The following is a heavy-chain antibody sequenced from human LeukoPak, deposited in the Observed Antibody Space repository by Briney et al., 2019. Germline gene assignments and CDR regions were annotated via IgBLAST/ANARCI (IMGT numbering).Heavy chain of an antibody. V-gene: IGHV4-59*01. Sequence: PSETLSLTCTVSGGSISSYYWSWIRQPPGKGLEWIGYIYYSGSTNYNPSLKSRVTISVDTSKNQFSLKLSSVTAADTAVYYCARLRGVRGVMIGYWGQGTLVTVSS. J-gene: IGHJ4*02. CDR3: ARLRGVRGVMIGY. D-gene: IGHD3-10*01. CDR2: IYYSGST. CDR1: GGSISSYY.